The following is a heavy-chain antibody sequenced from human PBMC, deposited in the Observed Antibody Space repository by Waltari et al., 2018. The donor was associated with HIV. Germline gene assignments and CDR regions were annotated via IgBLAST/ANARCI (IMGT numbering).Heavy chain of an antibody. CDR1: GFTVSSNY. V-gene: IGHV3-53*02. CDR3: ARFSSGWYYFDY. D-gene: IGHD6-13*01. Sequence: EVQLVETGGGLIQPGGSLRLSCAASGFTVSSNYMSWVRQAPGQGLEWVSVIYSGGSTYYADSVKGRFTSSRDNSKNTLYLQMNSLRAEDTAVYYCARFSSGWYYFDYWGQGTLVTVSS. J-gene: IGHJ4*02. CDR2: IYSGGST.